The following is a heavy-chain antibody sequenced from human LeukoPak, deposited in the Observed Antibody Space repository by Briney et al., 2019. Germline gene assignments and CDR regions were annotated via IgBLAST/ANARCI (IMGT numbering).Heavy chain of an antibody. V-gene: IGHV1-18*01. D-gene: IGHD3-22*01. CDR2: ISAYNGNT. J-gene: IGHJ4*02. Sequence: ASVRVSCKASGYTFTSYGISWVRQAPGQGLEWMGWISAYNGNTNYAQKFQGRVTMTRDTSTSTVYMELSSLRSEDTAVYYCARDFYDSSGYVSYWGQGTLVTVSS. CDR3: ARDFYDSSGYVSY. CDR1: GYTFTSYG.